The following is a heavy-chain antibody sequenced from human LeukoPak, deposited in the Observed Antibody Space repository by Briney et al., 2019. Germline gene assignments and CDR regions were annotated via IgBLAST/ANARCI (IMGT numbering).Heavy chain of an antibody. Sequence: GGSLRLSRAASGFTFNNYAMHWVRQAPGKGLQWVAFLRYDGSDKDYADSVKGRFTISRDNSKNTLYLQMDSLRAEDTAVYYCAKGKYYMGVWGKGTTVTVSS. CDR1: GFTFNNYA. CDR3: AKGKYYMGV. CDR2: LRYDGSDK. V-gene: IGHV3-30*02. J-gene: IGHJ6*03.